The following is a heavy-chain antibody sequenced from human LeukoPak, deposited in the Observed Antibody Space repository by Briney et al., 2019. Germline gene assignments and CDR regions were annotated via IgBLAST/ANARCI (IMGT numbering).Heavy chain of an antibody. J-gene: IGHJ4*02. D-gene: IGHD3-9*01. Sequence: ASVKVSCKASGYTFTSYGISWVRQAPGQGLEWMGWISAYNGNTNYAQKLQGRVTMTTDTSTSTAYMELRSLRSDDTAVYYCARGGGYDILTGYYVPWDYWGQGTLVTVSP. V-gene: IGHV1-18*01. CDR3: ARGGGYDILTGYYVPWDY. CDR2: ISAYNGNT. CDR1: GYTFTSYG.